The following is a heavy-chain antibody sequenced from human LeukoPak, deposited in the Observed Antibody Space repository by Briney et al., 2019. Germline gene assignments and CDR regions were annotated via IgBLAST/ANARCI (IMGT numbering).Heavy chain of an antibody. CDR3: ARSHDYTNYVSP. V-gene: IGHV1-2*02. CDR1: GFTFIGYY. D-gene: IGHD4-11*01. Sequence: GASVKVSCKASGFTFIGYYIHWVRRAPGQGLEWMGWINPNGGETHYAQKFQGRATLTTDTSLSTAYLGLSSLICDDTAVYYCARSHDYTNYVSPWGQGTLVTVSS. J-gene: IGHJ5*02. CDR2: INPNGGET.